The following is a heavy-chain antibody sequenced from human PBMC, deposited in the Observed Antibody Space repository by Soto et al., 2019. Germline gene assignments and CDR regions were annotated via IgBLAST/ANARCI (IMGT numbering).Heavy chain of an antibody. CDR1: GGSFSGYY. CDR2: INHSGST. J-gene: IGHJ4*02. D-gene: IGHD1-20*01. Sequence: QVQLQQWGAGLLKPSETLSLTCAVYGGSFSGYYWTWIRQPPGKGLEWIGEINHSGSTNYKPSLRNRVTIAVDTSKNQLSLKVNCVTAADTAVYYCARGRTVITGTSLDYWGQGSLVTVSS. CDR3: ARGRTVITGTSLDY. V-gene: IGHV4-34*01.